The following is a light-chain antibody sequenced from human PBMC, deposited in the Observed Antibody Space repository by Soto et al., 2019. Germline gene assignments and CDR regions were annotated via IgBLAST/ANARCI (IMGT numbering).Light chain of an antibody. CDR3: QQANSFPFT. V-gene: IGKV1-12*01. J-gene: IGKJ3*01. Sequence: DIQMTQSPSSVSASVGDRVTITCRASQGIGSWLAWYQQKPGKAPELLIYAASSLQTGVPSRFSGSGSRTNFTLPISNLQPEDYATYCCQQANSFPFTVGPGTKVDIK. CDR1: QGIGSW. CDR2: AAS.